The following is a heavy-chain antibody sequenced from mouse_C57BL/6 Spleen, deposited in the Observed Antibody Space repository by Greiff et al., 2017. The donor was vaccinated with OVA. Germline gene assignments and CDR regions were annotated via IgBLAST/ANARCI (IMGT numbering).Heavy chain of an antibody. CDR3: ARGAGHFDY. CDR1: GFTFSSYA. J-gene: IGHJ2*01. Sequence: DVKLVESGGGLVKPGGSLKLSCAASGFTFSSYAMSWVRQTPEKRLEWVATISDGGSYTYYPDNVKGRFTISRDNAKNNLYLQMSHLKSEDTAMYYCARGAGHFDYWGQGTTLTVSS. D-gene: IGHD3-3*01. CDR2: ISDGGSYT. V-gene: IGHV5-4*03.